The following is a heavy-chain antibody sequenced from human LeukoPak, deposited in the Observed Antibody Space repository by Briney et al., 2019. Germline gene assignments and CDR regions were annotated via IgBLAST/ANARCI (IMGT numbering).Heavy chain of an antibody. J-gene: IGHJ4*02. Sequence: VKVSCKASGYTFTGYYMHWVRLAPGHGLEWMGWINADSGNTESSQRFQGRLSITWDTSATTAYMELSSLTSEDTAVYYCARGGPNRSGWTLDYWGPGTLVTVSS. CDR3: ARGGPNRSGWTLDY. CDR1: GYTFTGYY. D-gene: IGHD6-19*01. V-gene: IGHV1-3*01. CDR2: INADSGNT.